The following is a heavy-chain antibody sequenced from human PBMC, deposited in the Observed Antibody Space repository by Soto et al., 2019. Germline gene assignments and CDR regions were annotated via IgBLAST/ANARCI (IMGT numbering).Heavy chain of an antibody. V-gene: IGHV3-23*01. Sequence: GGSLRLSCAASAFTFSSYAMSWVRQAPGKGLEWVSSISRSGGTTYYADSVKGRFTISRDNSKNTLYLQMNSLRADDTAVYYCAKGDIVPTITLCDYWGQGTQVTVSS. CDR3: AKGDIVPTITLCDY. D-gene: IGHD5-12*01. J-gene: IGHJ4*02. CDR2: ISRSGGTT. CDR1: AFTFSSYA.